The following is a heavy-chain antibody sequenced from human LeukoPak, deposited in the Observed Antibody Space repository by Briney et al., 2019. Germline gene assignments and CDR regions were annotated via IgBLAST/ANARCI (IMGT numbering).Heavy chain of an antibody. Sequence: ASVKVSCKASGYTFTSYGISWVRQAPGQGLEWMGWISAYKGNTNYAQKLQGRVTMTTDTSTSTAYMELRSLRSDDTAVYYCARSRGIVVVTAMDDAFDIWGQGTMVTVSS. CDR3: ARSRGIVVVTAMDDAFDI. CDR2: ISAYKGNT. J-gene: IGHJ3*02. CDR1: GYTFTSYG. D-gene: IGHD2-21*02. V-gene: IGHV1-18*01.